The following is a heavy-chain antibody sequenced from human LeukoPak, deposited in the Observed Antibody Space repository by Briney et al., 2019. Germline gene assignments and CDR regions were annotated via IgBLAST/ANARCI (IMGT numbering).Heavy chain of an antibody. CDR2: LSTYNGNT. J-gene: IGHJ4*02. V-gene: IGHV1-18*01. Sequence: ASVKVSCKASGYSFTSYGLSWVRQAPGQGLEWMGWLSTYNGNTNYAQKLQGRVTMTTDTSTSTAYMELRSLRSDDTAVYYCARTDIVVVVAQKFDYWGQGTLVTVSS. CDR3: ARTDIVVVVAQKFDY. D-gene: IGHD2-15*01. CDR1: GYSFTSYG.